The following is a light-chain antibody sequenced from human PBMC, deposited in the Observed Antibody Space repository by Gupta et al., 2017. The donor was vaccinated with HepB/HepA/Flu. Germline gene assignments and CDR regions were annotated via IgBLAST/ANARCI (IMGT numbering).Light chain of an antibody. V-gene: IGLV2-14*03. CDR2: DVS. CDR3: GSYTSSKTLV. J-gene: IGLJ2*01. Sequence: QSALTQPAPVSGSPGPSITISCSGTSSDIGGYNYVSWYQQHPGKAPKLIIYDVSDRPSGVSHRFSGSKAANTASLTISGLRAEDEADYYCGSYTSSKTLVFGGGTKLTV. CDR1: SSDIGGYNY.